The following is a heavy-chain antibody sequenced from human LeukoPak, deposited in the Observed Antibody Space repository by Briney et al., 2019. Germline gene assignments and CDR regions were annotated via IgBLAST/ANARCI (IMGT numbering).Heavy chain of an antibody. J-gene: IGHJ4*02. CDR3: ATARGTMVRGVKQTLDY. Sequence: GASVKVSCKASGYTFTSYAMNWVRQAPGQGLEWMGWINPNSGGTNYAQKFQGRVTMTRDTSISTAYMELSRLRSDDTAVYYCATARGTMVRGVKQTLDYWGQGTLVTVSS. CDR1: GYTFTSYA. V-gene: IGHV1-2*02. D-gene: IGHD3-10*01. CDR2: INPNSGGT.